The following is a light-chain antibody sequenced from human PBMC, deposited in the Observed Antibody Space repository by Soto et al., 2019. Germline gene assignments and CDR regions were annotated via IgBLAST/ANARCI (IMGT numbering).Light chain of an antibody. CDR2: DVS. CDR1: QNINDY. CDR3: EQYENLPT. V-gene: IGKV1-33*01. J-gene: IGKJ5*01. Sequence: DIQMTQSPSSLSASVGDRVTITCLASQNINDYLLWYQQIPGRAPKLLICDVSNLESGVHSRYRGSGSGTDFTFTISRLQPEDIATYYCEQYENLPTVGQGTRLEIK.